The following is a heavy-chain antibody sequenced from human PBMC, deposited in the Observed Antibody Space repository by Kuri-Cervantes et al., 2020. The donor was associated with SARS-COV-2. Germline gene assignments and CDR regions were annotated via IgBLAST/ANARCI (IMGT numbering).Heavy chain of an antibody. CDR3: AKPTLATRPRWFHA. J-gene: IGHJ5*02. CDR2: INSDGSST. CDR1: GFTFSSYW. D-gene: IGHD4-23*01. V-gene: IGHV3-74*01. Sequence: GGSLRLSCAASGFTFSSYWMHWVRQAPGKGLVWVSRINSDGSSTSYADSVKGRFTISRDNSKNTLYLQINSLRAEDTAVYHCAKPTLATRPRWFHAWGQGTLVTVSS.